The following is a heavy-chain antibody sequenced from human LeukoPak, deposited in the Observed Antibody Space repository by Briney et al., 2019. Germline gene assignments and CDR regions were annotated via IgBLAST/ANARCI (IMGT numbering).Heavy chain of an antibody. CDR1: GFTFSSYG. J-gene: IGHJ4*02. Sequence: GGSLRLSCAASGFTFSSYGMHWVRQAPGKGLEWVAVIWYDGSNKYYADSVKGRFTISRDNSKNTLYLQMNSLRAEDTAVYYCARDQTVDTTMEAWGQGTLVTVSS. D-gene: IGHD5-18*01. V-gene: IGHV3-33*01. CDR2: IWYDGSNK. CDR3: ARDQTVDTTMEA.